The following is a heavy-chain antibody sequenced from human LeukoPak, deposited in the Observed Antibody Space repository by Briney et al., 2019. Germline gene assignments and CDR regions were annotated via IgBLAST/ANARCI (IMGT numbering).Heavy chain of an antibody. CDR2: IYHSGST. CDR1: GGSISSSNW. J-gene: IGHJ3*02. Sequence: SGTLSLTCAVSGGSISSSNWWSWVRQPPGKGLEWIGEIYHSGSTNYNPSLKSRVTISVDKSKSQFSLKLSSVTAADTAVYYCAREIAVAAHAFDIWGQGTMVTVSS. V-gene: IGHV4-4*02. CDR3: AREIAVAAHAFDI. D-gene: IGHD6-19*01.